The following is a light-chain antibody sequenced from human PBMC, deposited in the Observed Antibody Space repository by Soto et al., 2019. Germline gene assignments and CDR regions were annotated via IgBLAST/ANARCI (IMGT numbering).Light chain of an antibody. V-gene: IGLV2-14*01. CDR3: CSYTTSTPRQIV. Sequence: QSVLTQPASVSGSPGQSITISCTGTSSDVGGYNYVSWYQQHPGKAPKFMIYDVSNRPSGVSNRFSGSKSGNTASLTISGLQAEDEADYYCCSYTTSTPRQIVFGPGTKVTVL. CDR2: DVS. J-gene: IGLJ1*01. CDR1: SSDVGGYNY.